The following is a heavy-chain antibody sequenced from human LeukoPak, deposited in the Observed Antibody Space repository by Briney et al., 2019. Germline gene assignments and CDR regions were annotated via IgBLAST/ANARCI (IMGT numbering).Heavy chain of an antibody. CDR1: GGSISSGGYY. J-gene: IGHJ4*02. Sequence: SQTLSLTCTVSGGSISSGGYYWSWIRQHPGKGLEWIGYIYYSGSTYYNPSLKSRVTISVDTSKNQFSLKLSSVTAADTAVYYCARNRVDTAMADYWGQGTLVTVSS. CDR2: IYYSGST. V-gene: IGHV4-31*03. D-gene: IGHD5-18*01. CDR3: ARNRVDTAMADY.